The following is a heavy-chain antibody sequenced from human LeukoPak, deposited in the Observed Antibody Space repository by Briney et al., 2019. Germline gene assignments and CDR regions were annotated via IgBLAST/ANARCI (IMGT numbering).Heavy chain of an antibody. CDR1: GFTVSSNY. D-gene: IGHD2-15*01. Sequence: PGGSLRLSCAASGFTVSSNYMSWVRQAPGKGLEWVSVIYSGGSAYYADSVKGRFTISRDNSKNTLYLQMNSLRAEDTAVYYCARVGRIAATPNFDYWGQGTLVTVSS. V-gene: IGHV3-53*01. CDR3: ARVGRIAATPNFDY. CDR2: IYSGGSA. J-gene: IGHJ4*02.